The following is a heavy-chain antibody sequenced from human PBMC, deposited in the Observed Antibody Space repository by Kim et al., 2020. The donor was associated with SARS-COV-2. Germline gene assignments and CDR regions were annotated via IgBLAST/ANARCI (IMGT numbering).Heavy chain of an antibody. CDR3: ARAAQGSWRKNWFDP. D-gene: IGHD1-26*01. V-gene: IGHV3-48*03. J-gene: IGHJ5*02. CDR2: ISSSGSTI. Sequence: GGSLRLSCAASGFTFSSYEMNWVRQAPGKGLEWVSYISSSGSTIYYADSVKGRFTISRDNAKNSLYLQMNSLRAEDTAVYYCARAAQGSWRKNWFDPWGQGTLVTVSS. CDR1: GFTFSSYE.